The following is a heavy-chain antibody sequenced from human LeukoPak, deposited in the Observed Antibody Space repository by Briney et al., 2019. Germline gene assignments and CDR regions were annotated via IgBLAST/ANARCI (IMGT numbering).Heavy chain of an antibody. Sequence: ASVKVSCKTSGYTFTSYDINWVRQATGQGLEWMGWMNPNSGNTGYAQKFQGRVTMTRDTSISTAYMELSRLRSDDTAVYYCARVRSLWFGESLCFDPWGQGTLVTVSS. J-gene: IGHJ5*02. CDR3: ARVRSLWFGESLCFDP. CDR1: GYTFTSYD. CDR2: MNPNSGNT. V-gene: IGHV1-8*01. D-gene: IGHD3-10*01.